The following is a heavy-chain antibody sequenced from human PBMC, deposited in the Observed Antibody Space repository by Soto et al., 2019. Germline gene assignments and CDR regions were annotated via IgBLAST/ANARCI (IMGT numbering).Heavy chain of an antibody. J-gene: IGHJ5*02. CDR2: ISSNSAYI. Sequence: GGSLRLSCAASGFTFRSFTMNWVRQAPGKGLEWVSTISSNSAYIYYTDALRGRFTISRDNARNSLHLQMNSLRAEDTAVYYCTGDASRDSSARGWFDPWGPGTLVTVSS. CDR3: TGDASRDSSARGWFDP. V-gene: IGHV3-21*01. CDR1: GFTFRSFT. D-gene: IGHD6-13*01.